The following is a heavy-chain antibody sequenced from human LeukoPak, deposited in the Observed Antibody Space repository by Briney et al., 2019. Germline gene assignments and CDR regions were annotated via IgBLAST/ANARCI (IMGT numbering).Heavy chain of an antibody. J-gene: IGHJ5*02. Sequence: SETLSLTCTVSGGSISSSNYYWDWIRQPPGKGLEWIGNIYYSGSTYYNPSLKSRVTISVDTSKNQFSLKLSSVTAADTALYYCARRPVGGHNWFDPWGQGTMVTVSS. V-gene: IGHV4-39*01. CDR1: GGSISSSNYY. CDR2: IYYSGST. CDR3: ARRPVGGHNWFDP. D-gene: IGHD4-23*01.